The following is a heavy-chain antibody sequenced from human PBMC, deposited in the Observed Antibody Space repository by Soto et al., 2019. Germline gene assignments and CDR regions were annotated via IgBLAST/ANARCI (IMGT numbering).Heavy chain of an antibody. D-gene: IGHD1-26*01. CDR2: ISYDGSNK. V-gene: IGHV3-30*18. Sequence: QVQLVESGGGVVQPGRSLRLSCAASGFTFSTYGMHWVRQAPGKGLEWVAVISYDGSNKYYADSVKGQFTISRDNSKNTLYLPMTSLRAEDTAVYYCAKAPSYPVHFDYWGQGTLVTVSS. CDR1: GFTFSTYG. CDR3: AKAPSYPVHFDY. J-gene: IGHJ4*02.